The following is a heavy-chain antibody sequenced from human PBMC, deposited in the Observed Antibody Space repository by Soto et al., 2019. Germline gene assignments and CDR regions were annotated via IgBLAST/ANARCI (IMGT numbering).Heavy chain of an antibody. D-gene: IGHD5-18*01. CDR1: GFTFPTYA. CDR2: ITHSSDCS. J-gene: IGHJ4*02. V-gene: IGHV3-23*01. Sequence: EVQLLESGGDLVQPWGSLRLSCAASGFTFPTYAMTWVRRAPWKGLEWVSTITHSSDCSYYADSVMGRFTISRDNSKNTLYLKMSGLRAEDTAVYYCARGGPRDGYRDLDYWGQGTQVTVSS. CDR3: ARGGPRDGYRDLDY.